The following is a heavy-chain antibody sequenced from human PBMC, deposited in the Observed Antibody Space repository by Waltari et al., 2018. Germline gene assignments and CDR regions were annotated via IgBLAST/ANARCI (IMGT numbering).Heavy chain of an antibody. CDR3: ARLRITIFGVVTVGYYYYMDV. J-gene: IGHJ6*03. V-gene: IGHV4-34*01. CDR1: GGSFSGYY. Sequence: QVQLQQWGAGLLKPSETLSLTCAVYGGSFSGYYWSWIRQPPGKGLEWIGEINPSGSTNYNPSLKSRVTISVDTAKNQFSLKLSSVTAADTALYYCARLRITIFGVVTVGYYYYMDVWGKGTTVTISS. D-gene: IGHD3-3*01. CDR2: INPSGST.